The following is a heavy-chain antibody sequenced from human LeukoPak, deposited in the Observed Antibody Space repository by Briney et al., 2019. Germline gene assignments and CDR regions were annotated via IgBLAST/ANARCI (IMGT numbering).Heavy chain of an antibody. J-gene: IGHJ4*02. V-gene: IGHV4-61*03. CDR3: ARGIIDY. Sequence: SETLSLTCTVSGGSVSSGSHFWSWIRQPPGKGLEWIAYIYHSGSTNYNPSLKSRVTMSLDTSKNHFSLKLTSVTAADTAVYYCARGIIDYWGQGALVTVSS. D-gene: IGHD5-24*01. CDR2: IYHSGST. CDR1: GGSVSSGSHF.